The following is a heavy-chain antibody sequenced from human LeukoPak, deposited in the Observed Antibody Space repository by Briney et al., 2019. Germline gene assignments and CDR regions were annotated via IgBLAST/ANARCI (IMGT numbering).Heavy chain of an antibody. J-gene: IGHJ5*02. V-gene: IGHV1-69*13. CDR2: IVPIFGRA. D-gene: IGHD2-21*01. CDR3: AFRGPMIDQRNWFDP. CDR1: GGTFNTYV. Sequence: GASVKVSCKASGGASGGTFNTYVINWLRQAPGQGLEWVGGIVPIFGRANYAQKLQGRVTIIADEPTSTVYMELSGLRSEDTAVYYCAFRGPMIDQRNWFDPWGQGTQVTVSS.